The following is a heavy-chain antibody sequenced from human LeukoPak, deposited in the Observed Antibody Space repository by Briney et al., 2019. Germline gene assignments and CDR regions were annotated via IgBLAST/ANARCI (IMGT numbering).Heavy chain of an antibody. J-gene: IGHJ4*02. CDR1: GGTFSSYA. Sequence: SVKVSCKASGGTFSSYAISWVRQAPGQGLEWMGRIIPILGIANYAQKFQGRVTITADKSTSTAYMELSRLRSDDTAVYYCARDAIAAASFDYWGQGTLVTVSS. CDR2: IIPILGIA. V-gene: IGHV1-69*04. D-gene: IGHD6-13*01. CDR3: ARDAIAAASFDY.